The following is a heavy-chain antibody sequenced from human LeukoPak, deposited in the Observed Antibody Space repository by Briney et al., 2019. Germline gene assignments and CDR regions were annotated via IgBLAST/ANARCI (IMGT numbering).Heavy chain of an antibody. CDR3: ARDAEYSSSWYRDSSGWYLGY. V-gene: IGHV3-33*01. Sequence: GRSLRLSCAASGFTFSSYGMHWVRQAPGKGLEWVAVIWYDGSNKCYADSVKGRFTISRDNSKNTLYLQMNSLRAEDTAVYYCARDAEYSSSWYRDSSGWYLGYWGQGTLVTVSS. J-gene: IGHJ4*02. D-gene: IGHD6-13*01. CDR2: IWYDGSNK. CDR1: GFTFSSYG.